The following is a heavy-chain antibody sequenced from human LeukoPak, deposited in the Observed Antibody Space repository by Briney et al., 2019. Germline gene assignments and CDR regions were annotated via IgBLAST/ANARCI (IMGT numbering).Heavy chain of an antibody. CDR3: ARLYSSGWYGAFDI. V-gene: IGHV4-59*08. CDR2: IYYSGST. D-gene: IGHD6-19*01. J-gene: IGHJ3*02. CDR1: GGSISSYY. Sequence: SGTLSLTCTVSGGSISSYYWSWIRQPPGKGLEWIGYIYYSGSTNYNPSLKSRVTISVDTSKNQFSLKLSSVTAADTAVYYCARLYSSGWYGAFDIWGQGTMVTVSS.